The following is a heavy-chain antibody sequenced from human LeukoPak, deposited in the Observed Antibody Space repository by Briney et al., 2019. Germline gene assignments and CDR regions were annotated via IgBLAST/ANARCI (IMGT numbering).Heavy chain of an antibody. V-gene: IGHV3-21*01. J-gene: IGHJ4*02. CDR1: GFTFSSYS. Sequence: PGGSLRLSCAASGFTFSSYSMNWVRQAPGKGLEWVSSISSSSSYIYYADSVKGRFTISRDNAKNSLYLQMNSLRAEDTAVYYCASYYDILTGHDYWGQGTLVTVSS. D-gene: IGHD3-9*01. CDR3: ASYYDILTGHDY. CDR2: ISSSSSYI.